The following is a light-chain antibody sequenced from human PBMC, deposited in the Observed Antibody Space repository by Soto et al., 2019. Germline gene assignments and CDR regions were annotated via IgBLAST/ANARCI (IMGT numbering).Light chain of an antibody. J-gene: IGKJ5*01. Sequence: EILLTRSPATLSLAPGGRATLSCRASQRVSSYLAWYQQTTVQAPRLLIYDASTRANGIPARFSGSGSGTNLTLTISSLETEDFSPYAGQQRSTSPTITFGQGTGLEIK. CDR1: QRVSSY. V-gene: IGKV3-11*01. CDR3: QQRSTSPTIT. CDR2: DAS.